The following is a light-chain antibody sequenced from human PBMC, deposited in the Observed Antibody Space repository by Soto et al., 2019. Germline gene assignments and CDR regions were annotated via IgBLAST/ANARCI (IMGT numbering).Light chain of an antibody. J-gene: IGLJ1*01. CDR2: SVT. V-gene: IGLV2-14*03. CDR3: SSATSSSSYL. Sequence: QSALTQPASVSGSPGQSITISCTGTSSDVGAYNSVSWYQQHPDKAPKLIIFSVTSQTSGLSDRFSGSKSDNTASLTISGLRTEDEADYYCSSATSSSSYLFGTGTKVTVL. CDR1: SSDVGAYNS.